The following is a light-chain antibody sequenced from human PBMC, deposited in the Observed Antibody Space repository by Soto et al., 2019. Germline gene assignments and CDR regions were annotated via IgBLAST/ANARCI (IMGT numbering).Light chain of an antibody. V-gene: IGLV2-14*03. J-gene: IGLJ1*01. CDR3: SSYTSSSTGV. CDR2: DVN. CDR1: SSDVGGYNY. Sequence: QSALTQPASVSGSPGQSITISCTGTSSDVGGYNYVSWYQHHPGKAPKLLIYDVNSRPSGVSDRFSGSKSGNTASLTISGLQAEDEADYYCSSYTSSSTGVFGTGTKLTVL.